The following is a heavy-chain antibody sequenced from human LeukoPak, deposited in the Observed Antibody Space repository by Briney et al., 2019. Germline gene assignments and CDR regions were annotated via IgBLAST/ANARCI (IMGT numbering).Heavy chain of an antibody. D-gene: IGHD3-10*01. V-gene: IGHV3-48*04. CDR3: ARGYGSAGFGY. CDR1: GFTFSSYS. Sequence: GGSLRLSCAVSGFTFSSYSMNWVRQAPGKGLEWVSYISSSGSTIYYADSVKGRFTISRDNAKNSLYLQMNSLRAEDTAVYYCARGYGSAGFGYWGQGTLVTVSS. J-gene: IGHJ4*02. CDR2: ISSSGSTI.